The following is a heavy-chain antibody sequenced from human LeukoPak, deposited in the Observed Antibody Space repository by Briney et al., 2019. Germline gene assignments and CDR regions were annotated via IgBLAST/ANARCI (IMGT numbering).Heavy chain of an antibody. CDR3: AKGSGGSCYSGLDY. J-gene: IGHJ4*02. CDR1: GFTLNRYA. D-gene: IGHD2-15*01. V-gene: IGHV3-23*01. Sequence: SGGSLSLSCAASGFTLNRYALTWVRLAPGKGLEWDSAISANGGTTFYAGSVRGRFTISRDSSKTTVYLQMNSLRAEDSALYFCAKGSGGSCYSGLDYWGQGTLLTVSS. CDR2: ISANGGTT.